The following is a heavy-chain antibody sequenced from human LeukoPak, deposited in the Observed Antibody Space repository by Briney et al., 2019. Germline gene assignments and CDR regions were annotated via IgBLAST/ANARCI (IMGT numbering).Heavy chain of an antibody. CDR3: ARDQINSSGNKPPFDY. Sequence: GGSLRLSCAASGFTFSSYWMSWVRQAPGKGLEWVANIKQDGSEKYYVDSVKGRFTISRDNAKNSLYLQMNSLRAEDTAVYYCARDQINSSGNKPPFDYWGRGTLVTVSS. CDR1: GFTFSSYW. CDR2: IKQDGSEK. D-gene: IGHD1-26*01. V-gene: IGHV3-7*01. J-gene: IGHJ4*02.